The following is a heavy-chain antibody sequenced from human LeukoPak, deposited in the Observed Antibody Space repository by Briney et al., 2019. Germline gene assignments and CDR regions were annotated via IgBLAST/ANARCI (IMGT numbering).Heavy chain of an antibody. Sequence: GASVKVSCKASGYTFTSYGISWVRQAPGQGLEWMGLISAYNGNTNYAQKLQGRVTMTTDTSTSTAHMELRSLRSDDTAVYYCARDVTMIVVVPTGMDVWGQGTTVTVSS. CDR3: ARDVTMIVVVPTGMDV. J-gene: IGHJ6*02. CDR2: ISAYNGNT. CDR1: GYTFTSYG. V-gene: IGHV1-18*01. D-gene: IGHD3-22*01.